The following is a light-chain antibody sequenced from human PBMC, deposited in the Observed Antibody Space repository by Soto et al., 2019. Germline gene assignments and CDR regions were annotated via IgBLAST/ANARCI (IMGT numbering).Light chain of an antibody. V-gene: IGLV2-14*01. CDR3: SSYTSSSTPYV. J-gene: IGLJ1*01. CDR1: SSDVGGYNY. Sequence: QSALTQPASVSGSPGQSITISCTGTSSDVGGYNYVSWYQQHPGKAPKLMIYEVSNRPSGVSNRLSGSKSGNTASLTIYGLQAEDEADYYCSSYTSSSTPYVFGTGTKLTV. CDR2: EVS.